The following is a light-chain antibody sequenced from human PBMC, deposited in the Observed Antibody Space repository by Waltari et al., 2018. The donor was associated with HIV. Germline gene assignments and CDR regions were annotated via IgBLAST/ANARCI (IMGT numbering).Light chain of an antibody. CDR1: GSNIGKNY. CDR2: ANT. CDR3: ATWDTSLSVVV. Sequence: QSVLTQPPSVSAAPGPKVTISCSGGGSNIGKNYVSWYQHLPGTAPKLLIYANTERPSGIPDRFSGSKSDTSATLGVTGLQAGDEADYYCATWDTSLSVVVFGGGTRLTVL. J-gene: IGLJ2*01. V-gene: IGLV1-51*01.